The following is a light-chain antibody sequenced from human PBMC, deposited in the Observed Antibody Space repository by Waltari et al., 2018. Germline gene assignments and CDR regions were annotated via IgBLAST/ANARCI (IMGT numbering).Light chain of an antibody. Sequence: SYELTQPPSVSVSPGQTASITCPGDKLGDKYACWYQQKPGQSPVLVIYQDSKRPSGIPERFSGSNSGNTATLTIRGTQAMDEADYYCQAWDSSTRVFGGGTKLTVL. J-gene: IGLJ2*01. CDR1: KLGDKY. CDR3: QAWDSSTRV. CDR2: QDS. V-gene: IGLV3-1*01.